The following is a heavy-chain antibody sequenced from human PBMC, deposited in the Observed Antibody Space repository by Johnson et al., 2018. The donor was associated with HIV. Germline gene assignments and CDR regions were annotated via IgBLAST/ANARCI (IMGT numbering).Heavy chain of an antibody. J-gene: IGHJ3*02. V-gene: IGHV3-30*02. CDR2: IRYDGSNK. CDR3: ARDCTNGVCWGFDI. Sequence: QVQLVESGGGLVQPGGSLRLSCAASGFTFNNYAMSCVRQAPGKGLEWVAFIRYDGSNKYYADSVKGRFTISRDNSKNTLYLQMNSLRAEDTAVYYCARDCTNGVCWGFDIWGQGTMVTVSS. CDR1: GFTFNNYA. D-gene: IGHD2-8*01.